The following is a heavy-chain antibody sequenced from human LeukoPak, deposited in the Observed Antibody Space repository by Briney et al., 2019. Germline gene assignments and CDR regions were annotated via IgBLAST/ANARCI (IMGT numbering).Heavy chain of an antibody. CDR2: IYYSGST. J-gene: IGHJ5*02. CDR1: GGSISSGGYY. V-gene: IGHV4-31*03. CDR3: ATIGDYVVGWFDP. D-gene: IGHD4-17*01. Sequence: SQTLSLTCTVSGGSISSGGYYWSWIRQHPGKGLEWIGYIYYSGSTYYNPSLKSRVTISVDTSKNQFSLKLSPVTAADTAVYYCATIGDYVVGWFDPWGQGTLVTVSS.